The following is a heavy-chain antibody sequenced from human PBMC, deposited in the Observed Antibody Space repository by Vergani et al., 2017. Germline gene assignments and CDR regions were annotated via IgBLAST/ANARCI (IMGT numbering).Heavy chain of an antibody. CDR2: IYSGGST. CDR3: AREVVITFGVVIADWYFDL. Sequence: EVQLVESGGGLVQPGGSLRLSCAASGFTVSSNYMSWVRQAPGKGLEWVSVIYSGGSTYYADSVKGRFTISRHNSKNTLYLQMNSLRAEDTAVYYCAREVVITFGVVIADWYFDLWGRGTLVTVSS. J-gene: IGHJ2*01. V-gene: IGHV3-53*04. CDR1: GFTVSSNY. D-gene: IGHD3-16*02.